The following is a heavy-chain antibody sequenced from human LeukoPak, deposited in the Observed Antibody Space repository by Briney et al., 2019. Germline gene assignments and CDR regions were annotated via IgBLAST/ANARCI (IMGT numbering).Heavy chain of an antibody. Sequence: GASVNVSCKASGYTFTSYAMNWVGQAPGQGLEGMGWISAYNGNTNYAQKLQGRVTMTTDTSTSTAYMELRSLRSDDTAVYYCARVWYYDSRLSDYWGQGTLVTVSS. J-gene: IGHJ4*02. CDR3: ARVWYYDSRLSDY. V-gene: IGHV1-18*01. CDR2: ISAYNGNT. CDR1: GYTFTSYA. D-gene: IGHD3-22*01.